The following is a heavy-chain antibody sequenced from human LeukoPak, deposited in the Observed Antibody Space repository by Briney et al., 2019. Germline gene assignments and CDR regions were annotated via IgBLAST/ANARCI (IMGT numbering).Heavy chain of an antibody. CDR1: GFIFDDYG. D-gene: IGHD3-10*01. J-gene: IGHJ4*02. Sequence: GGSLRLSCAASGFIFDDYGMTWVRQAPGKGLEWVSGITWNGVRKGYADSVKGRFTISRDNAKNSQYLQMNSLRAEDTALYYCAKSDGSGSRWGDYFDYWGQGTLVTVSS. CDR2: ITWNGVRK. V-gene: IGHV3-20*04. CDR3: AKSDGSGSRWGDYFDY.